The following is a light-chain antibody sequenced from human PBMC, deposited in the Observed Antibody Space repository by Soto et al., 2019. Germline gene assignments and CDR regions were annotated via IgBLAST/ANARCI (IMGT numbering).Light chain of an antibody. J-gene: IGKJ1*01. V-gene: IGKV4-1*01. CDR3: QQDYSTPWT. Sequence: DIVMTQSPDSLAVSLGERATINCKSSQSVLYSSNNKNYLAWYQQKPGQPPKLLIYWASTRESGVPDRISGSGSGTDFTLTISSLQAADVAVYACQQDYSTPWTFGQGTKVDIK. CDR1: QSVLYSSNNKNY. CDR2: WAS.